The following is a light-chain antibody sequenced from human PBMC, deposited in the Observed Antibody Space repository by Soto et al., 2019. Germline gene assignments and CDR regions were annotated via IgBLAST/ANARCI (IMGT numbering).Light chain of an antibody. CDR2: AAS. J-gene: IGKJ1*01. CDR1: QSVTSNY. CDR3: HQYGSSITWT. Sequence: EVVLTQSPGTVSLSPGERATLSCRASQSVTSNYLAWYQQKPGQAPGLLIYAASSRATGIPDRFSGSGSGTAFTLSISRLELEDFAVYYCHQYGSSITWTFGQGTKVEIK. V-gene: IGKV3-20*01.